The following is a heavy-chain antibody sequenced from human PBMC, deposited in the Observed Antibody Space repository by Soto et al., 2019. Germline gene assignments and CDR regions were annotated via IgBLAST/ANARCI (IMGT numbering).Heavy chain of an antibody. CDR2: IIPIFGTA. CDR1: GGTFSSYA. D-gene: IGHD6-13*01. Sequence: SVKVSCKASGGTFSSYAISWVRQAPGQGLEWMGGIIPIFGTANYAQKFQGRVTITADESTSTAYMELSSLRSEDTAVYYCARSVAAAGTAYYYYYGMDVWGQGTTVTVSS. CDR3: ARSVAAAGTAYYYYYGMDV. V-gene: IGHV1-69*13. J-gene: IGHJ6*02.